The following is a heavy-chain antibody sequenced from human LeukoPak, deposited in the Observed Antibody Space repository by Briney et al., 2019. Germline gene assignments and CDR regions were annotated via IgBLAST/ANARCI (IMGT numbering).Heavy chain of an antibody. CDR1: EFTFSDYA. J-gene: IGHJ4*02. Sequence: QTGGSLRLSCAASEFTFSDYAMGWVRQAPGKGLEWVSTIDKTTYPTFYGDSVKGRFTISRDNSKNTLYLQMNGLRTEDTAVYFCAKYEGATIPGWYNDFWGQGILVTVSS. CDR3: AKYEGATIPGWYNDF. D-gene: IGHD6-19*01. CDR2: IDKTTYPT. V-gene: IGHV3-23*05.